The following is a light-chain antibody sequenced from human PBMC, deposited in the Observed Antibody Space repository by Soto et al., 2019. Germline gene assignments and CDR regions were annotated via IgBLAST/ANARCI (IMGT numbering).Light chain of an antibody. CDR1: QSVLYSSNNKNY. CDR3: QQYYSTLWT. J-gene: IGKJ1*01. CDR2: WAS. V-gene: IGKV4-1*01. Sequence: DIMMTQSQDSLAVSLGERATINFKSSQSVLYSSNNKNYLAWYQQKPGQPPKLLIYWASTRESGVPDRFSGSGSGTDFTLTISSLQAEDVAVYYCQQYYSTLWTFGQGTKVDI.